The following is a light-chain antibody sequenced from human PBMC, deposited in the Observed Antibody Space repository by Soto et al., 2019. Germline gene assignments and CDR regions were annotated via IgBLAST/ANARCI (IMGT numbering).Light chain of an antibody. V-gene: IGLV6-57*04. J-gene: IGLJ2*01. CDR2: EDN. Sequence: NFMLTQPHSVSESPGKTVTISGTRSSGSITSNYVQWYQQRPGSAPITVIYEDNQKPSGVPDRFSGSIDISSNSASLTVSGLKTEDDADYYCQSSDASTRHVVFGGGTKLTVL. CDR3: QSSDASTRHVV. CDR1: SGSITSNY.